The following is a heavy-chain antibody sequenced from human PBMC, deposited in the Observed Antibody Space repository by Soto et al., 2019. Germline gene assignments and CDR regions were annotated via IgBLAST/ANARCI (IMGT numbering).Heavy chain of an antibody. CDR3: ARQGSNEYYYYGMDV. CDR2: IIRIFGTP. Sequence: QVQLVQSGAEVKKPGSSVKVSCKASGGTFSSYAINWVRQAPGQGLEWMGGIIRIFGTPDYAQRFQGRVTITADECTSTAYMELSSLRSEDTAVYYCARQGSNEYYYYGMDVWGQGTTVTVSS. D-gene: IGHD3-10*01. CDR1: GGTFSSYA. J-gene: IGHJ6*02. V-gene: IGHV1-69*12.